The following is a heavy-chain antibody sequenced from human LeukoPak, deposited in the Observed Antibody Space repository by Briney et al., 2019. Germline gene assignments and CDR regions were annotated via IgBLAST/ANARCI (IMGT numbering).Heavy chain of an antibody. CDR1: GYTFTTCG. V-gene: IGHV1-8*01. CDR3: ARNAPKTGDFFY. J-gene: IGHJ4*02. D-gene: IGHD7-27*01. Sequence: GSSVKVSCKASGYTFTTCGINWVRQATGQGLEWMGCMSPNSGNTGYAQKFQGRVTLTRDTSISTACMDLSSLTSEDTAVYYCARNAPKTGDFFYWGQGTLVSVSS. CDR2: MSPNSGNT.